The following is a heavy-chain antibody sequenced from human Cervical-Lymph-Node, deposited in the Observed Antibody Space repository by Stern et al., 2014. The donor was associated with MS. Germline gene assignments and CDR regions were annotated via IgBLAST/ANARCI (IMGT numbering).Heavy chain of an antibody. Sequence: QVTLKESGPTLVKPTQTLTLTCTFSGFSFSTSGVGVGWIRQPPGKALEGLALLYWDDDKRCSPSLKNRLTITTDTSKNQVVLTMTNMDPVDTATYFCAHLSPAAGIFDFWGQGTLVTVSS. CDR2: LYWDDDK. D-gene: IGHD6-13*01. V-gene: IGHV2-5*02. CDR3: AHLSPAAGIFDF. J-gene: IGHJ4*02. CDR1: GFSFSTSGVG.